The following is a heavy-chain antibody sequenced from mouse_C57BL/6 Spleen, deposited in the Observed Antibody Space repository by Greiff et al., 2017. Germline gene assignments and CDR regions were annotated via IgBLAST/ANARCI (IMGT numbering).Heavy chain of an antibody. CDR1: GYTFTSYW. V-gene: IGHV1-52*01. CDR3: ARVGPREGYYGSYYFDY. D-gene: IGHD1-1*01. J-gene: IGHJ2*01. CDR2: IDPSDSET. Sequence: QVQLKQPGAELVRPGSSVKLSCKASGYTFTSYWMHWVKQRPIHGLEWIGNIDPSDSETHYNQKFKDKATLTVDKSSSTAYMQLSSLTSEDSAVYDCARVGPREGYYGSYYFDYRGQGTTLTVSS.